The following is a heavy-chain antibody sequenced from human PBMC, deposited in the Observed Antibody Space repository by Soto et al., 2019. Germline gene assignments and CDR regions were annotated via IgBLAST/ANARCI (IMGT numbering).Heavy chain of an antibody. CDR3: AKETGDVGIDH. Sequence: EVQLLDYWGGLVQPGGSLRLSCAASGFTFTTYPMSWVRQAPGRVLEWVSAMIGNGGRTYYADSVKGRFTISRDNSKNTLYLQMSSLRVEDTALYYCAKETGDVGIDHWGQGTLVNVSS. CDR2: MIGNGGRT. J-gene: IGHJ4*02. CDR1: GFTFTTYP. V-gene: IGHV3-23*01. D-gene: IGHD7-27*01.